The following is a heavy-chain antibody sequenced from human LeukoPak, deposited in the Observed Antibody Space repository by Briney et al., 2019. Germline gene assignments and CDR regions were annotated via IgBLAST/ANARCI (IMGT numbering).Heavy chain of an antibody. Sequence: ASVKVSCKASGYTFTIYAMHWVRQAPGQRLEWMGWINAGNGNTKYSQKFQGRVTIIRDTSASTAYMELSSLRSEDTAVYYCARVGDRYYYDSSGPDYWGQGTLVTVSS. CDR1: GYTFTIYA. CDR2: INAGNGNT. J-gene: IGHJ4*02. V-gene: IGHV1-3*01. CDR3: ARVGDRYYYDSSGPDY. D-gene: IGHD3-22*01.